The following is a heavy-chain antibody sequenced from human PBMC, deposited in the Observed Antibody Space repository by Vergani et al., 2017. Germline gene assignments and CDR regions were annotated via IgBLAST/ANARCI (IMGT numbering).Heavy chain of an antibody. J-gene: IGHJ6*02. CDR1: GFTFRTYA. CDR3: AKASRSVVMWYYGMDV. V-gene: IGHV3-23*04. Sequence: EVQLVESGGGLVKPGGSLRLSCAASGFTFRTYAMSWVRQAPGKGLEWVSGITRSGDRTYYADSVKGRFTISRDNSKNTLYLQMNSLRAEDTAVYYCAKASRSVVMWYYGMDVWGQGTTVTVSS. CDR2: ITRSGDRT. D-gene: IGHD3-22*01.